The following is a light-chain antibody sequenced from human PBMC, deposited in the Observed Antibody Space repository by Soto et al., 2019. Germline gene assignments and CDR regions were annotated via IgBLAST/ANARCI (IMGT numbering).Light chain of an antibody. CDR2: SNY. V-gene: IGLV1-40*01. J-gene: IGLJ3*02. CDR1: DSNIGAGYD. CDR3: QSYDTRLGDWV. Sequence: QSVLTQPPSVSGAPGQTVTISCSGSDSNIGAGYDLHWYQQVPGTAPKLLIHSNYLRASGVPDRFPASKSVTSASLAIIGLQADDEADYYCQSYDTRLGDWVFGGGTKVTVL.